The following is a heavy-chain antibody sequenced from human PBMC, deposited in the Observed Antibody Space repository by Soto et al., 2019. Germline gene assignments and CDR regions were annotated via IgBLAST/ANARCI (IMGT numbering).Heavy chain of an antibody. J-gene: IGHJ5*02. CDR1: GYTFISSD. Sequence: ASVKVSCKASGYTFISSDITWVRQAPGQGLEGMGWISAYNGNTNVPQNLQGRVILTTDTSTDTAYMELRSLRSDDTAMYYCARVRSPGHPPYNWFDPWGQGTLVTVSS. CDR2: ISAYNGNT. CDR3: ARVRSPGHPPYNWFDP. V-gene: IGHV1-18*04.